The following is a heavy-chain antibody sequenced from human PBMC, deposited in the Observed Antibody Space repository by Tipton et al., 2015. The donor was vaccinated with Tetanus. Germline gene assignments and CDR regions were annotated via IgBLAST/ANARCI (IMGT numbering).Heavy chain of an antibody. CDR3: ASGRTLDY. CDR2: ISFDGSHK. Sequence: SLRLSCAASEFTFSRFGMHWVRQAPGKGLEWVAGISFDGSHKYYVDSVRGRFTISRDNSQNTLYLQMNSLRAEDAALYYCASGRTLDYWGQGTLVTVSS. V-gene: IGHV3-30*03. CDR1: EFTFSRFG. J-gene: IGHJ4*02.